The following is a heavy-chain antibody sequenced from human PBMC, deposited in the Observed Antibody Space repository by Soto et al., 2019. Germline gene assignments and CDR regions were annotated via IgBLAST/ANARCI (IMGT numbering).Heavy chain of an antibody. CDR2: IIPIFGTA. D-gene: IGHD3-3*01. CDR1: GGTFSSYA. V-gene: IGHV1-69*01. CDR3: ATKSERLEWLLYSNYYYYGMDV. J-gene: IGHJ6*02. Sequence: QVQLVQSGAEVKKPGSSVKVSCKASGGTFSSYAISWVRQAPGQGLEWMGGIIPIFGTANYAQKFQGRVTITADESTSTAYMELSSLRSEDTAVYYCATKSERLEWLLYSNYYYYGMDVWGQGTTVTVSS.